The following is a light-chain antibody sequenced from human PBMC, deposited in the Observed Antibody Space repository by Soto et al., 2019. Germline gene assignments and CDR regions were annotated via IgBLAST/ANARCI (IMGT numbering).Light chain of an antibody. V-gene: IGLV2-14*01. CDR3: SSYTSSNPPWV. CDR2: EVS. CDR1: SSDVGGYNY. Sequence: QSALTQPASVSGSPGQSITISCTGTSSDVGGYNYVSWYQQHPGKAPKLMIYEVSKRPSGISNRFSGSKSGNTASLTISGLQAEDEGDYYCSSYTSSNPPWVFGGGTKVTVL. J-gene: IGLJ3*02.